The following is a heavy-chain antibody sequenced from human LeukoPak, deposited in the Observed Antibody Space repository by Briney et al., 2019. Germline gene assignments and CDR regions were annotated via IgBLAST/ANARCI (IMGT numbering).Heavy chain of an antibody. J-gene: IGHJ4*02. Sequence: SETLSLTCTVSGGSISSSSYYWGWIRQPPGKGLEWIGSIYYSGSTYYNPSLKSRVTISVDTSKNQFSLKLSSVTAADTAVYYCARGGLRRTTYYFDYWGQGTLVTVSS. CDR3: ARGGLRRTTYYFDY. CDR1: GGSISSSSYY. V-gene: IGHV4-39*07. D-gene: IGHD2-21*02. CDR2: IYYSGST.